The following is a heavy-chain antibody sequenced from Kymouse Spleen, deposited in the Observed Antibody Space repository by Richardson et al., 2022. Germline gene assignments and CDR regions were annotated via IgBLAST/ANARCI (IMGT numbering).Heavy chain of an antibody. J-gene: IGHJ4*02. CDR1: GFTFSSYG. CDR3: AAVLRYFDWLFIPYFDY. CDR2: IWYDGSNK. V-gene: IGHV3-33*01. D-gene: IGHD3-9*01. Sequence: QVQLVESGGGVVQPGRSLRLSCAASGFTFSSYGMHWVRQAPGKGLEWVAVIWYDGSNKYYADSVKGRFTISRDNSKNTLYLQMNSLRAEDTAVYYCAAVLRYFDWLFIPYFDYWGQGTLVTVSS.